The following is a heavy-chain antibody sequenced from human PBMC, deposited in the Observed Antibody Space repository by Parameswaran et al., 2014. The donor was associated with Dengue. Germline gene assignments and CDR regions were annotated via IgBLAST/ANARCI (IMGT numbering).Heavy chain of an antibody. V-gene: IGHV4-59*08. CDR3: ARHAKLGARYNRIFDF. J-gene: IGHJ4*02. Sequence: PGKGPEWIDTIYYSGTTKYNPYSPSFKNRVTISVDTSTNQFYLKLSSVTAADTAVYFCARHAKLGARYNRIFDFWGQGTLVTVSS. D-gene: IGHD3-16*02. CDR2: IYYSGTT.